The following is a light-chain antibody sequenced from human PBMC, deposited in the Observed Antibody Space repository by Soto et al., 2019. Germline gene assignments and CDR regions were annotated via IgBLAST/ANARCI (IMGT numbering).Light chain of an antibody. CDR3: TSYTSSSTLV. CDR2: EVN. J-gene: IGLJ1*01. CDR1: SSDVGGYNY. V-gene: IGLV2-14*01. Sequence: QSALTQPASVSGSPGQSITISCTGTSSDVGGYNYVSWYQQHPGKAPKLMIYEVNNRPSGVSNRFSGSKPGNTASLTISGLQAEDEADYYCTSYTSSSTLVFGTGTKVTVL.